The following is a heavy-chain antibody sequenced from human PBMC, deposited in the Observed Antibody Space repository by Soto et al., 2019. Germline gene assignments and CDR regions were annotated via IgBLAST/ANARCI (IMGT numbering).Heavy chain of an antibody. CDR3: AREGRFGDYGDY. CDR1: GYTFTSYT. J-gene: IGHJ4*02. D-gene: IGHD4-17*01. Sequence: QVQLVQSGAEVKKPGASVKVSCKASGYTFTSYTIHWVRQAPGQRLEWMGWINAGNGNTKYSQKFQRSITITRDTSATTDYMEMRSIRSEDPGIYSCAREGRFGDYGDYWGQGTLVTVSS. V-gene: IGHV1-3*01. CDR2: INAGNGNT.